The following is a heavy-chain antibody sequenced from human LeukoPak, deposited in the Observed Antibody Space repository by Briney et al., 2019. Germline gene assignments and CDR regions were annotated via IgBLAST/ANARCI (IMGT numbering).Heavy chain of an antibody. CDR3: ARGGGGSGFLS. D-gene: IGHD3-3*01. CDR1: GFTFSSYW. V-gene: IGHV3-7*05. J-gene: IGHJ5*02. CDR2: IKVDGSEK. Sequence: GGSLRLSCAASGFTFSSYWMSWVHQAPGKGLEWVANIKVDGSEKYYVDSVKGRFTISRDNANNSLYVQMNSLRAEDTAVYYCARGGGGSGFLSWGQGILVTVSS.